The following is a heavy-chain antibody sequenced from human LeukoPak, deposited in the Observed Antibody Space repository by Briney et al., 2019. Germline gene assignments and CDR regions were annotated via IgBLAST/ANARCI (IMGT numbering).Heavy chain of an antibody. D-gene: IGHD2-2*01. CDR2: ISWNSGSI. CDR1: GFTFDDYA. J-gene: IGHJ4*02. CDR3: ARDAAFCSSTSCYLDY. V-gene: IGHV3-9*01. Sequence: GGSLRLSCAASGFTFDDYAMHWVRQAPGKGLEWVSGISWNSGSIGYADSVKGRFTISRDNAKNSLYLQMNSLRAEDTAVYYCARDAAFCSSTSCYLDYWGQGTLVTVSS.